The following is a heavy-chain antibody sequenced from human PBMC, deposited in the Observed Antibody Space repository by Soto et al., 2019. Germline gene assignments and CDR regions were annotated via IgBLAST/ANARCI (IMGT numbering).Heavy chain of an antibody. J-gene: IGHJ6*02. CDR3: AKDKTGVRGGYYYYGVDV. D-gene: IGHD1-1*01. Sequence: AGGSLRLSCAASGFPFNSYTMNWVRQAPGKGLEWVSAISNTGVTTFYADSVRGRFTISRDNSKNTLYLQMNSLRAEDTAVYFCAKDKTGVRGGYYYYGVDVWGQGTTVTVS. V-gene: IGHV3-23*01. CDR1: GFPFNSYT. CDR2: ISNTGVTT.